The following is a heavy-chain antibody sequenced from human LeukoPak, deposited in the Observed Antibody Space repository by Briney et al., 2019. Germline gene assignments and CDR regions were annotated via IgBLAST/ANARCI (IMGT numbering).Heavy chain of an antibody. CDR1: GFTFSGSA. V-gene: IGHV3-73*01. CDR2: IRSKANSYAT. Sequence: GGSRKLSCAASGFTFSGSAMHWVRHASGKGLEWVGRIRSKANSYATAYAASVKGRFTISRDDSKNTAYLQMNSLKTEDTAVYYCTSGYSGSYYRDYWGQGTLVTVSS. D-gene: IGHD1-26*01. J-gene: IGHJ4*02. CDR3: TSGYSGSYYRDY.